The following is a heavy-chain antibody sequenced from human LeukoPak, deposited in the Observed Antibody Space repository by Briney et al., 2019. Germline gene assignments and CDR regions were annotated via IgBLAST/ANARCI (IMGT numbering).Heavy chain of an antibody. V-gene: IGHV1-2*02. CDR2: INPNSGST. CDR3: ARADRLHGGSYLIGP. CDR1: GYSFTDYY. D-gene: IGHD2-21*01. Sequence: ASVKVSCKTSGYSFTDYYMHWVRQAPGQGLEWMGWINPNSGSTSSAQKFQGRVTMTRDTSITTVYMEVSWLTSDDTAIYYCARADRLHGGSYLIGPWGQGTLVTVSS. J-gene: IGHJ5*02.